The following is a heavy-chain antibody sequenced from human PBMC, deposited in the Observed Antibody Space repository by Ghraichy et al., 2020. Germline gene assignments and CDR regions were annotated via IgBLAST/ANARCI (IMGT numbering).Heavy chain of an antibody. D-gene: IGHD1-26*01. CDR1: GFTFSSYG. CDR3: AKGVHSGSHTFDY. J-gene: IGHJ4*02. CDR2: ISYDGSNK. V-gene: IGHV3-30*18. Sequence: GGSLRHSCAASGFTFSSYGMHWVRQAPGKGLEWVAVISYDGSNKYYADSVKGRFTISRDNSKNTLYLQMNSLRAEDTAVYYCAKGVHSGSHTFDYWGQGTLVTVSS.